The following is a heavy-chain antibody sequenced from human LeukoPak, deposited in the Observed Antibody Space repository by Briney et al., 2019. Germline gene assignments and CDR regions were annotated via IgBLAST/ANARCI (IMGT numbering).Heavy chain of an antibody. J-gene: IGHJ4*02. D-gene: IGHD6-19*01. CDR1: GCTFSSYA. Sequence: GGSVRLSCAASGCTFSSYAISWVRQAPGKGLEWVSAISGSGGSTYYADSVKGRFTISRDNSKNTLYLQMNSLRAEDTAVYYCAKDRQWLAGNYFDYWGQGTLVTVSS. V-gene: IGHV3-23*01. CDR2: ISGSGGST. CDR3: AKDRQWLAGNYFDY.